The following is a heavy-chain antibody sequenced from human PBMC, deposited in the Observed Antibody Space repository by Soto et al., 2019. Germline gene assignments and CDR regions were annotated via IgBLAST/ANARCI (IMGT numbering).Heavy chain of an antibody. D-gene: IGHD2-2*01. Sequence: PGESLKISYKGSGDSFTSYWISWVRQMPGKGLEWMGRIDPSDSYTNYSPSFQGHVTISADKSISTAYLQWSSLKASDTAMYYCARPDRQLLSYGMDVWGQGTTVTVFS. V-gene: IGHV5-10-1*01. CDR2: IDPSDSYT. CDR1: GDSFTSYW. CDR3: ARPDRQLLSYGMDV. J-gene: IGHJ6*02.